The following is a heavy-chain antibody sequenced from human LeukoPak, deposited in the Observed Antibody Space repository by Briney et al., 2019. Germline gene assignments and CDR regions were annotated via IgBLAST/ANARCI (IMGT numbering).Heavy chain of an antibody. CDR1: RFTFIDYL. J-gene: IGHJ4*02. Sequence: GGSLRLSRTASRFTFIDYLMTWVRPAPGKGPEWVAHIKQDGSQRYYVDSVRGRFTISRDNVKNSLFLQMNGLRAEDTAVYYCARRCGSSSRRSPIDYWGQGTLVTVSS. V-gene: IGHV3-7*01. D-gene: IGHD6-6*01. CDR3: ARRCGSSSRRSPIDY. CDR2: IKQDGSQR.